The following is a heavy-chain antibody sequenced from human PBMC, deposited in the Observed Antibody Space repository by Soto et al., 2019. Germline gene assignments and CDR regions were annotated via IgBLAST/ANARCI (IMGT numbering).Heavy chain of an antibody. D-gene: IGHD6-19*01. Sequence: SETLSLTCAVYGGSFSGYYWSWIRQPPGKGLEWIGEINHSGSTNYNPSLKSRVTISVDTSKNQFSLKLSSVTAADTAVYYCARRASSGWNPFDYWGQGTLVTVSS. CDR1: GGSFSGYY. CDR2: INHSGST. J-gene: IGHJ4*02. CDR3: ARRASSGWNPFDY. V-gene: IGHV4-34*01.